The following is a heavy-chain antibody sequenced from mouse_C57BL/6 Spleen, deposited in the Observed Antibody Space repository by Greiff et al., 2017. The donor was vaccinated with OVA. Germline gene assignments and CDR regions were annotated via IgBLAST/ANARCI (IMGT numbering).Heavy chain of an antibody. D-gene: IGHD1-1*01. CDR3: ARKMTTVPHYFDY. V-gene: IGHV1-50*01. CDR1: GYTFTSYW. J-gene: IGHJ2*01. CDR2: IDPSDSYT. Sequence: QVQLQQPGAELVKPGASVKLSCKASGYTFTSYWMQWVKQRPGQGLEWIGEIDPSDSYTNYNQKFKGKATLTVDTSSSTAYMQLSSLTSEDSAVYYGARKMTTVPHYFDYWGQGTTLTVSS.